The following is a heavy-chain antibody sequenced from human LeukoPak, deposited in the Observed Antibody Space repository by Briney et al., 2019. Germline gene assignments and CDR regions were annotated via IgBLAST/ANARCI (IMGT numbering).Heavy chain of an antibody. CDR2: ISYDGSNK. CDR3: ARAGSGQGYYFDY. J-gene: IGHJ4*02. V-gene: IGHV3-30-3*01. CDR1: GFTFSSYA. D-gene: IGHD6-19*01. Sequence: PGGSLRLSCAASGFTFSSYAMHWVRQAPGKGLEWVAVISYDGSNKYYADSVKGRFTISRDNVKNTLYLQMNSLRAEDTAVYYCARAGSGQGYYFDYWGQGTLVTVSS.